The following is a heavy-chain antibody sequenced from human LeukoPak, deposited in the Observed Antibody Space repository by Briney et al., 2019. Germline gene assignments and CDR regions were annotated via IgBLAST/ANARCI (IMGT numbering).Heavy chain of an antibody. Sequence: PSETLSLTCTVSGGSISSYYWSWIRQPPGKGLEWIGYISYSGSTSYSPSLKSRVTISVDMSKKQFSLDLSSVTAADTAVYYCARHQSHHGDTSFDSWGQGTLATVSS. D-gene: IGHD4-17*01. V-gene: IGHV4-59*08. CDR2: ISYSGST. J-gene: IGHJ4*02. CDR1: GGSISSYY. CDR3: ARHQSHHGDTSFDS.